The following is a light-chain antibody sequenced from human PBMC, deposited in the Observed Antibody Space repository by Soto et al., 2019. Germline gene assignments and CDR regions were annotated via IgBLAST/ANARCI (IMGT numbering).Light chain of an antibody. V-gene: IGKV1-5*03. J-gene: IGKJ4*01. CDR2: KAS. CDR3: QQCDSYCT. Sequence: DIQMTQSPSTLSASVGDRVTITCRASQSIRSWLAWYQQKPGKAPRLLIYKASSLESGVPSRFSGSGSGTEFTLTISSLQPDDSATYYCQQCDSYCTFGGGTKVDIK. CDR1: QSIRSW.